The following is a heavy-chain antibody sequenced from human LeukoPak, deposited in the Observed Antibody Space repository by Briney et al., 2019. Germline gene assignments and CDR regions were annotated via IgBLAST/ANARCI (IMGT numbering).Heavy chain of an antibody. Sequence: GGSLRLSCAASGFTFSSHWMHWVRQASGKGLVWVSRINSAGRSTSYADSVKGRFTISRDNAKNSLYLQMNSLRAEDTAVYYCARGRFGVSGNDSPLDYWGQGTLVTVSS. V-gene: IGHV3-74*01. CDR3: ARGRFGVSGNDSPLDY. D-gene: IGHD5-12*01. CDR2: INSAGRST. J-gene: IGHJ4*02. CDR1: GFTFSSHW.